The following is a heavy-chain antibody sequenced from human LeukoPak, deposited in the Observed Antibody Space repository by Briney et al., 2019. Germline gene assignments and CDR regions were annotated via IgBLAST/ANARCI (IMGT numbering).Heavy chain of an antibody. CDR1: GGSISTYY. J-gene: IGHJ4*02. Sequence: SETLSLTCTVSGGSISTYYWSWIRQPAGKGLEWIGHIYTSGSTNYNPSLKSRVTISVDTSKNQFSLKLSSVTAADTAVYYCASPIVGATVASDYWDQGTLVTVSS. D-gene: IGHD1-26*01. CDR3: ASPIVGATVASDY. V-gene: IGHV4-4*07. CDR2: IYTSGST.